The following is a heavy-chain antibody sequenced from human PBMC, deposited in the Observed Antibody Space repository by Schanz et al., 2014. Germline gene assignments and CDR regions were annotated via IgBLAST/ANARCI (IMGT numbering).Heavy chain of an antibody. Sequence: QVQLVESGGGVVQPGRSLRLSCAASGFMFSSYGMHWVRQAPGKGLEWVGVISYDGSKKSYADSVKGRFTISRDNSKNTLYLQMNSLRAEDTAVYYCAKVRYSSGWRGDYFDEWGQGTLXTVAS. CDR3: AKVRYSSGWRGDYFDE. V-gene: IGHV3-30*18. J-gene: IGHJ4*02. D-gene: IGHD6-25*01. CDR1: GFMFSSYG. CDR2: ISYDGSKK.